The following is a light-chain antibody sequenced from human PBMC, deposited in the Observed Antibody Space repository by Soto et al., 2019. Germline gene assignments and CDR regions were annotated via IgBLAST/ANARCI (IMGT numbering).Light chain of an antibody. J-gene: IGLJ1*01. CDR2: DVS. CDR1: SSDVGSYNR. V-gene: IGLV2-14*01. Sequence: QSALTQPASVSGSPGQSITISCTGTSSDVGSYNRVSWYQQPPGTAPKLIIYDVSNRPSGVSIRFSGSKSGNTASLTISGLQAEYEAEYFCNSYTTSSTYVFGTGTKLTVL. CDR3: NSYTTSSTYV.